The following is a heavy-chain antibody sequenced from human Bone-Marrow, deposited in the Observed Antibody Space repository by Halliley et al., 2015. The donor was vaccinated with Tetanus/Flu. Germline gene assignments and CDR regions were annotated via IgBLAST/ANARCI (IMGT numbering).Heavy chain of an antibody. V-gene: IGHV3-7*01. CDR3: ASPPGSSWYRSFGY. CDR1: GFTFSSYW. J-gene: IGHJ4*02. Sequence: SLRLSCAASGFTFSSYWMSWVRQAPGKGLEWVANIKQDGSEKYYVDSVKGRFTISRDNAKNSLYLQMNSLTADDTAVYYCASPPGSSWYRSFGYWGQGTLVTVSS. D-gene: IGHD6-13*01. CDR2: IKQDGSEK.